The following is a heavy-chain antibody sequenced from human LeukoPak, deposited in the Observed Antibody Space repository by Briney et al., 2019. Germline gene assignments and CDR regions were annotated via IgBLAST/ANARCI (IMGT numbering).Heavy chain of an antibody. V-gene: IGHV1-2*02. CDR2: INPNSGGT. CDR3: ATEAGPGDY. CDR1: GGTFSSYA. Sequence: ASVKVSCKASGGTFSSYAISWVRQAPGQGLEWMGWINPNSGGTNYAQKFQGRVTMTRDTSISTAYMELSRLRSDDTAVYYCATEAGPGDYWGQGTLVTVSS. D-gene: IGHD1-14*01. J-gene: IGHJ4*02.